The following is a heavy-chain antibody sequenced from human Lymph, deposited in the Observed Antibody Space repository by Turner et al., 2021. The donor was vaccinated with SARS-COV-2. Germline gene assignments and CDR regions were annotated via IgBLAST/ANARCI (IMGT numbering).Heavy chain of an antibody. Sequence: QVQLVQSGAEVKKPGSSVKVSCKASGGTFSTYVISWVRQAPGQGLEWRGGIIPILGIANYAQKCQGRVTITADKSTSTAYMELSSLRSEDTAVYHCARRHSGNYDAFDIWGQGTMVTVSS. CDR3: ARRHSGNYDAFDI. V-gene: IGHV1-69*10. CDR1: GGTFSTYV. CDR2: IIPILGIA. J-gene: IGHJ3*02. D-gene: IGHD1-26*01.